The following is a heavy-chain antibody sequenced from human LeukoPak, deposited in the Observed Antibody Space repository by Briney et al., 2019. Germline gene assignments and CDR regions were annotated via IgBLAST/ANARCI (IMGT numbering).Heavy chain of an antibody. Sequence: GSLRLPCAASGFTFSSYSMNWVRQAPGKGLEWVSYISSSSSTIYYADSVKGRFTISRDNAKNSLYLQMNSLRDEDTVVYYCATLKKGDSSGYYFIGRDNDAFDIWGQGTMVTVSS. CDR2: ISSSSSTI. J-gene: IGHJ3*02. V-gene: IGHV3-48*02. D-gene: IGHD3-22*01. CDR3: ATLKKGDSSGYYFIGRDNDAFDI. CDR1: GFTFSSYS.